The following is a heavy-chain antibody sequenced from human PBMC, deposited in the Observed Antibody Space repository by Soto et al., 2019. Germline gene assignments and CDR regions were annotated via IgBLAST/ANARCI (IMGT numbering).Heavy chain of an antibody. D-gene: IGHD3-16*01. J-gene: IGHJ4*02. CDR1: RFRLSNYW. V-gene: IGHV3-7*01. CDR2: IRQDGNEK. CDR3: ARDENLGMGSFDY. Sequence: EVQLVESGGGLVQPGGSLRLSCAASRFRLSNYWMTWVRQAPGKGLEWVANIRQDGNEKYYVDSVKGRFTISRDNAKNSLFLQMNSLRAEDTAVYYCARDENLGMGSFDYWGQGTLVTVSS.